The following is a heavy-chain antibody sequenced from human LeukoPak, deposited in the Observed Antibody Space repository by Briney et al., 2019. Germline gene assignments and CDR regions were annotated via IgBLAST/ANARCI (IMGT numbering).Heavy chain of an antibody. Sequence: GGSLRLSCLASGFTFSNNAMSWVRQAPGKGLEWVSAISGNGGSTYYADSVKGRFTISRDNSKNTLYLQMNSLRAEDTAVYYCAKEPGTGGAFDLWGQGTMVTVSS. CDR3: AKEPGTGGAFDL. J-gene: IGHJ3*01. V-gene: IGHV3-23*01. D-gene: IGHD2-15*01. CDR2: ISGNGGST. CDR1: GFTFSNNA.